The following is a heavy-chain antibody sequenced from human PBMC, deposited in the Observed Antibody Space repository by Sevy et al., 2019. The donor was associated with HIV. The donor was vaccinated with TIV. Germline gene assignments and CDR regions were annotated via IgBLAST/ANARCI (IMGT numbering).Heavy chain of an antibody. Sequence: SETLSLTCTVSGGSITSYYWSWIRQPPGNGLEWIGHIYNNGNTNYNPSLRSRVTISVDRSTNQFSLKLNSVTAADTVVYYCAKVTYYYDSRGYPNYYFDYWGQGTLVTVSS. CDR3: AKVTYYYDSRGYPNYYFDY. V-gene: IGHV4-59*13. D-gene: IGHD3-22*01. J-gene: IGHJ4*02. CDR1: GGSITSYY. CDR2: IYNNGNT.